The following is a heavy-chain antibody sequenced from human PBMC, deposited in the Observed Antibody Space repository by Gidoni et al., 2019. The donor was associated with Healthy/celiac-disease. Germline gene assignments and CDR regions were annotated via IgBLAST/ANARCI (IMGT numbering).Heavy chain of an antibody. CDR3: AKVWLLQTYYYYGMDV. Sequence: EVQLLESGGGLVQPGGSLRLSCAASGFTFSSYAMSWVRQAPGTGLEWVSAISGSGGSTYYADPVKGRFTISRDNSKNTLYLQMNSLRAEDTAVYYCAKVWLLQTYYYYGMDVWGQGTTVTVSS. V-gene: IGHV3-23*01. CDR1: GFTFSSYA. J-gene: IGHJ6*02. D-gene: IGHD3-22*01. CDR2: ISGSGGST.